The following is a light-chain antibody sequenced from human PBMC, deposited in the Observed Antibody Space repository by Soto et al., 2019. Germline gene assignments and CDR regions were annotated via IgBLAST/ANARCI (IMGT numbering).Light chain of an antibody. CDR2: AAS. CDR3: LQHYSYPLT. V-gene: IGKV1-17*03. J-gene: IGKJ4*01. Sequence: DLQMTQSPSAMSASVGDSVTITCRASQGISSSLAWFQQKPGKGPERLIYAASTLQSGVPSRFSGTGSGTDFTLTISTLQPEDFATYYCLQHYSYPLTFGGGTKVEIK. CDR1: QGISSS.